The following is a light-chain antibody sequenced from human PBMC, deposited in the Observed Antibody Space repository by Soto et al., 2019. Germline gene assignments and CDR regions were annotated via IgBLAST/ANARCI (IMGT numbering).Light chain of an antibody. Sequence: QLVLTQSTSASASLGASVKLTCTLSSGHSSYALAWYQQRPEKGPRYLMKLNSDGSHSKGDGIPDRFSGSSSGAERYLTISSLQSEDEADYYCQTWGTGIRVFGGGTKLTVL. CDR2: LNSDGSH. V-gene: IGLV4-69*01. J-gene: IGLJ3*02. CDR1: SGHSSYA. CDR3: QTWGTGIRV.